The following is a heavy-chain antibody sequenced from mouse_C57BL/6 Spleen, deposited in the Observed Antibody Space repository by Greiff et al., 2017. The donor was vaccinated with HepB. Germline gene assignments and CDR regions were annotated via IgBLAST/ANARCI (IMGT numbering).Heavy chain of an antibody. J-gene: IGHJ3*01. D-gene: IGHD2-3*01. CDR3: ARSGGDDGYYVWFAY. CDR1: GYTFTSYW. V-gene: IGHV1-72*01. Sequence: QVQLQQSGAELVKPGASVKLSCKASGYTFTSYWMHWVKQRPGRGLEWIGRIDPNSGGTKYNEKFKSKATLTVDKPSSTAYMPLSSLTSEDSAVYYCARSGGDDGYYVWFAYWGQGTLVPVSA. CDR2: IDPNSGGT.